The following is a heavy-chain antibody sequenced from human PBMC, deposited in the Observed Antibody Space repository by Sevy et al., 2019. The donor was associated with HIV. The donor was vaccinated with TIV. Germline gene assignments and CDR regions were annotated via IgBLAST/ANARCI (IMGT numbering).Heavy chain of an antibody. V-gene: IGHV3-21*01. CDR2: ISSSSSYI. CDR1: GFTFSSYS. J-gene: IGHJ3*02. CDR3: VVYYYDSSGYSNAFDI. D-gene: IGHD3-22*01. Sequence: GGSLRLSCAASGFTFSSYSMNWVRQAPGKGLEWVSSISSSSSYIYYADSVKGRFTISRDKAKNSLYLQMNSLRAEDTVVYYCVVYYYDSSGYSNAFDIWGQGTMVTVSS.